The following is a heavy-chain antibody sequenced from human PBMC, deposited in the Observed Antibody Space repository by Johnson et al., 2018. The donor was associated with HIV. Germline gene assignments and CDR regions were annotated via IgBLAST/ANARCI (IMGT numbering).Heavy chain of an antibody. Sequence: VQLVESGGGVVQPGRSLRLSCAASGFTFSSYAMHWVRQAPGKGLEWVAVISYDGSNKYYADSVKGRLTISRDNSKNMLYLQTNSLRAEDTAVYYCARDREYGLAWGWALDIWGQGTMVTVSS. CDR3: ARDREYGLAWGWALDI. V-gene: IGHV3-30*04. D-gene: IGHD6-19*01. CDR1: GFTFSSYA. J-gene: IGHJ3*02. CDR2: ISYDGSNK.